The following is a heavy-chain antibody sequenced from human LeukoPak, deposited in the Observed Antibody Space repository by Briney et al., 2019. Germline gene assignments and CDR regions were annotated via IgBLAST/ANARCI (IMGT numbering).Heavy chain of an antibody. Sequence: PGGSLRLSCAASGFTLSDYYMSWIRQAPGKGLEWVSYISSSGSTIYYADSVKGRFTISRDNAKNSLYLQMNSLRAEDTAVYYCARDFYSSGWYEDYYYGMDVWGQGTTVTVSS. J-gene: IGHJ6*02. CDR2: ISSSGSTI. D-gene: IGHD6-19*01. CDR3: ARDFYSSGWYEDYYYGMDV. CDR1: GFTLSDYY. V-gene: IGHV3-11*01.